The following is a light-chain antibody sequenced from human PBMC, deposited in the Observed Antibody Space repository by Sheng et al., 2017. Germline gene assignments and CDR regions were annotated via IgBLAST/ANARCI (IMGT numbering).Light chain of an antibody. Sequence: QSALTQPASVSGSPGQSITISCTGTSSDVGGYNYVSWYQQHPGKAPKLMISDVSNRPSGVSNRFSGSKSGNTASLTISGLQAEDEADYYCAAWDDSLNAWVFGGGTKVTVL. V-gene: IGLV2-14*03. CDR1: SSDVGGYNY. J-gene: IGLJ3*02. CDR3: AAWDDSLNAWV. CDR2: DVS.